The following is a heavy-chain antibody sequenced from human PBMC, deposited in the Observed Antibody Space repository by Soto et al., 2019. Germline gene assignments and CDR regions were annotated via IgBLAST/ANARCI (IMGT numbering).Heavy chain of an antibody. CDR2: IYPGDSDT. Sequence: GESLKISCRGSGYSFINHWIGWVRQMPGKGLEWMGIIYPGDSDTRYSPSFQGQVTISADKSISTAYLQWNNLKASDTALYYCAEGRSYYYYYGVDVRGQGTTVTV. CDR1: GYSFINHW. J-gene: IGHJ6*02. CDR3: AEGRSYYYYYGVDV. V-gene: IGHV5-51*01.